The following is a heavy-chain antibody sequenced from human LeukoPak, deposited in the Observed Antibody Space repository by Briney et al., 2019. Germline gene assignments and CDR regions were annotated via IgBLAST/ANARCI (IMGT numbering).Heavy chain of an antibody. CDR3: AKGVGSGVVPADPFDY. Sequence: GGSLRLSCAASGFTFSSYGRHWVRQAPGKGLEWVAVISYDGSNKYYADSVKGRFTISRDNSKNTLYLQMNSLRAEDTAVYYCAKGVGSGVVPADPFDYWGQGTLVTVSS. CDR2: ISYDGSNK. V-gene: IGHV3-30*18. CDR1: GFTFSSYG. J-gene: IGHJ4*02. D-gene: IGHD2-2*01.